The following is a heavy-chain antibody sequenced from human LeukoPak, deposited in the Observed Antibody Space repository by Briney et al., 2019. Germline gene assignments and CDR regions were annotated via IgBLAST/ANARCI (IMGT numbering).Heavy chain of an antibody. CDR2: ISSSGSGGNT. J-gene: IGHJ6*02. V-gene: IGHV3-23*01. CDR1: GVTLSSYA. Sequence: GGSLRLSCAASGVTLSSYAMSWARQAPGKGLEWVSGISSSGSGGNTYYADSVKGRFTISRDNSKNTLYLQMNSLRAEDTAVYYCARLWGLYYYGMDVWGQGTTVTVSS. D-gene: IGHD3-16*01. CDR3: ARLWGLYYYGMDV.